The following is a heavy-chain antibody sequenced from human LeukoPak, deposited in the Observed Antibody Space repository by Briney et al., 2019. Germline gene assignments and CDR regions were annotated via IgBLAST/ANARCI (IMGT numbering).Heavy chain of an antibody. J-gene: IGHJ4*02. CDR3: AKNGDFSPSSSADY. Sequence: GGSLRLSCAASGFTFSSYAISWVRQAPGKGLEWVSGISGSGGSTYYADSVKGRFTISRDNFKNTLYLQMNSLRVEDTAAYYCAKNGDFSPSSSADYWGQGTLVTVSS. D-gene: IGHD2-2*01. V-gene: IGHV3-23*01. CDR2: ISGSGGST. CDR1: GFTFSSYA.